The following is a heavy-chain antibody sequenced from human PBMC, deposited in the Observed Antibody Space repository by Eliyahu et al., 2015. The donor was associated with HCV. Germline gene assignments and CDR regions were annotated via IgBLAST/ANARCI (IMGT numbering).Heavy chain of an antibody. Sequence: QVQLQESGPGLVKPSETLSLTCTVSGASVINYYWSWIRRPPGKGLEWIGYIYYSGTGTTKYNPSLRGRVTISLDMSKNQFSLKLSSVTATDTAVYYCAGERNIGAQEGMDVWGQGTTVTVSS. CDR1: GASVINYY. J-gene: IGHJ6*02. CDR3: AGERNIGAQEGMDV. V-gene: IGHV4-59*02. CDR2: IYYSGTGTT. D-gene: IGHD6-13*01.